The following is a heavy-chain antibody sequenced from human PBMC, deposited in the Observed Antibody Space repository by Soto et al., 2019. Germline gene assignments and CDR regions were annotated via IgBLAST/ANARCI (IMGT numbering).Heavy chain of an antibody. V-gene: IGHV1-69*13. D-gene: IGHD4-4*01. J-gene: IGHJ6*02. CDR2: IIPIFGTA. CDR3: ARDLVDFDSNSYYYYGMDV. Sequence: ASVKVSCKASGGTFSSYAISWVRQAPGQGLEWMGGIIPIFGTANYAQKFQGRVTITADESTSTAYMELSSLRSEDTAVYYCARDLVDFDSNSYYYYGMDVWGQGTTVTVSS. CDR1: GGTFSSYA.